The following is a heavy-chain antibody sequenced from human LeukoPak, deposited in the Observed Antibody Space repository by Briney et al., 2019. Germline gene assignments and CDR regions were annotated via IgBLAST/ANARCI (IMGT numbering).Heavy chain of an antibody. CDR2: IVTAGDT. J-gene: IGHJ4*02. V-gene: IGHV3-13*01. CDR3: ARDPRGPTGYDSPGRDSFDY. CDR1: GFTFSNYD. Sequence: GGSLRLSCAASGFTFSNYDMHWVRQATGRGLEWVSTIVTAGDTYYPGSVKGRFTISRDNSENTVWLHVSSLGPEDTAVYYCARDPRGPTGYDSPGRDSFDYWGQGTLVTVSS. D-gene: IGHD3-22*01.